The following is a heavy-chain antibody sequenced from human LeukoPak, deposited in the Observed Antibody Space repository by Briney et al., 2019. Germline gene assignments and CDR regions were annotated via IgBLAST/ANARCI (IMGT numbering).Heavy chain of an antibody. D-gene: IGHD6-13*01. Sequence: SETLSLTCTVSGYSISSGYYWGWIRQPPGQGLEWIRSIYHSGSTYYNPSLKSRVTISVDTSKNQFSLKLSSVTAADTAVYYCARVSRSSSWHYYYYYYMDVWGKGTTVTVSS. CDR3: ARVSRSSSWHYYYYYYMDV. J-gene: IGHJ6*03. V-gene: IGHV4-38-2*02. CDR1: GYSISSGYY. CDR2: IYHSGST.